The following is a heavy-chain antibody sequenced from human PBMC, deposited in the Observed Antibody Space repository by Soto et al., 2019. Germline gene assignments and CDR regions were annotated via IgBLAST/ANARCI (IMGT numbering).Heavy chain of an antibody. Sequence: GGSLKISCKGSGYSFTNYWISWVRQMPGKGLEWMGRIDPTDSYTNYSPSFQGHVTISADKSISTAYLQWSSLKASDTAMYYCARHVTIFGVVITVYYGMDVWGQGTTVTVSS. CDR3: ARHVTIFGVVITVYYGMDV. J-gene: IGHJ6*02. CDR2: IDPTDSYT. D-gene: IGHD3-3*01. CDR1: GYSFTNYW. V-gene: IGHV5-10-1*01.